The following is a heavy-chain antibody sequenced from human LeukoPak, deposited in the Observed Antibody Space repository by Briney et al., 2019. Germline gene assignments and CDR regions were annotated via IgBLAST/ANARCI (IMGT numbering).Heavy chain of an antibody. V-gene: IGHV3-23*01. Sequence: GGTLRLSCAASGFTFSSYGMSWVRQAPGKGLEWVSGISGSGGSTYYADSVKGRFTISRDNSKNTLYLQMNSLRAEDTAVYYCAKDLITLVRGVSTPFDYWGQGTLVTVSS. CDR2: ISGSGGST. CDR3: AKDLITLVRGVSTPFDY. J-gene: IGHJ4*02. D-gene: IGHD3-10*01. CDR1: GFTFSSYG.